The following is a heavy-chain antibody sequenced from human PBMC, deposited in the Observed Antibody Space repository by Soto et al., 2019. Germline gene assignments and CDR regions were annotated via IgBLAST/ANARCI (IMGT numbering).Heavy chain of an antibody. CDR3: ARENPRLRRVPFDP. CDR1: GGSISSSSYY. Sequence: PSETLSLTCTVSGGSISSSSYYWGWIRQPPGKGLEWIGSIYYSGSTYYNPSLKSRVTISVDTSKNQFSLKLSSVTAADTAVYYCARENPRLRRVPFDPWGQGTLVTVSS. CDR2: IYYSGST. V-gene: IGHV4-39*07. J-gene: IGHJ5*02. D-gene: IGHD1-1*01.